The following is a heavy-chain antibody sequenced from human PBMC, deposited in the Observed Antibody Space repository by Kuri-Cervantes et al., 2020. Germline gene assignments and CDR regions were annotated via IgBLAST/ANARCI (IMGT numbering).Heavy chain of an antibody. V-gene: IGHV3-23*01. CDR3: ARDTIFGIDY. D-gene: IGHD3-3*01. CDR1: GFTFSSYA. CDR2: IGGSGGST. J-gene: IGHJ4*02. Sequence: GGSLRLSCAASGFTFSSYAMSWVRQAPGKGLEWVSVIGGSGGSTYYADSVKGQFTISRDTSKNTVYLQMNSLRAEDTAVYYCARDTIFGIDYWGQGTLVTVSS.